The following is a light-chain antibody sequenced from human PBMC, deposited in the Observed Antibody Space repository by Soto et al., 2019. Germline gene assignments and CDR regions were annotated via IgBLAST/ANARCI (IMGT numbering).Light chain of an antibody. J-gene: IGLJ3*02. CDR3: VLYMGSGIWV. CDR2: STN. Sequence: QTVVTQEPSFSVSPGRTVTLTCGLSSGSVSTSYYPSWYQQTPGQAPRTLIYSTNTRSPGVPDRFSGSILGNKAALTITGAQADDEFDYYCVLYMGSGIWVFGGGTQLTVL. V-gene: IGLV8-61*01. CDR1: SGSVSTSYY.